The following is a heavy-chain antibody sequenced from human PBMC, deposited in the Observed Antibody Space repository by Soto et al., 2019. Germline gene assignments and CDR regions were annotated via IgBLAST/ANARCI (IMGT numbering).Heavy chain of an antibody. CDR1: GDSISNSRFY. Sequence: SETLSLTCSVSGDSISNSRFYWAWIRQPPGEGLEWIGSIYHTGNAYYKPSLKNRVTIFVDTSKNQYSLKLTSVTAADTALYYCARDYFDSSDYTTNWFDPWGQGSLVTVSS. V-gene: IGHV4-39*01. D-gene: IGHD3-22*01. CDR2: IYHTGNA. CDR3: ARDYFDSSDYTTNWFDP. J-gene: IGHJ5*02.